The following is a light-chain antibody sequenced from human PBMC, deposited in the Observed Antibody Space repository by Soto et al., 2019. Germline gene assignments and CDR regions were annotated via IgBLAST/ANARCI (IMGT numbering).Light chain of an antibody. Sequence: QSALTQPASVSGSPGQSITISCTGTSSGVGGYNYVSWYQQHAGHVRKLTIYEVTNRPSGVSSRFSGSKSGNTASLTISGLQAEDEADYYCSSYTNSDTWVFGGGTKLTVL. CDR2: EVT. V-gene: IGLV2-14*01. CDR1: SSGVGGYNY. J-gene: IGLJ3*02. CDR3: SSYTNSDTWV.